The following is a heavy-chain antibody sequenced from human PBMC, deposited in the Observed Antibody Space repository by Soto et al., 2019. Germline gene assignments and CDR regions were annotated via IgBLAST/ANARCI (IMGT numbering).Heavy chain of an antibody. CDR3: ARDLRYCSSTSCYHGMDV. CDR1: GFTVSSNY. V-gene: IGHV3-53*01. J-gene: IGHJ6*02. CDR2: IYSGGST. Sequence: GGSLRLSCAASGFTVSSNYMSWVGQSPGKGLEWVSVIYSGGSTYYADSVKGRFTISRDNSKNTLYLQMNSLRAEDTAVYYCARDLRYCSSTSCYHGMDVWGQGTTVTVSS. D-gene: IGHD2-2*01.